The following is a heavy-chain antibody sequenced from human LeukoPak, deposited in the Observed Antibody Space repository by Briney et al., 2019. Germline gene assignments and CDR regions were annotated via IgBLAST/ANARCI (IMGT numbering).Heavy chain of an antibody. J-gene: IGHJ4*02. CDR1: GFTFSSYG. CDR3: ASRSGSGIYYFDY. D-gene: IGHD3-10*01. V-gene: IGHV3-23*01. Sequence: GGSLRLSCAASGFTFSSYGMSWVRQAPGKGLEWVSAISGSGGSTYYADSVKGRFIISRDKSKNTLYLQMNSLRAEDTAVYYCASRSGSGIYYFDYWGQGILVTVSS. CDR2: ISGSGGST.